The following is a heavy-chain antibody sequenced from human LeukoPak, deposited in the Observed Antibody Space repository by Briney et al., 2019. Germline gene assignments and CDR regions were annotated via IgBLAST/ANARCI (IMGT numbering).Heavy chain of an antibody. D-gene: IGHD2-2*01. Sequence: ASVKVSCKASGYTFTSYDINWVRQATGQGLEWMGWMNPSRGNTGYAQKFQGRVTMTRNTSISTAYMELSSLRSEDTAVYYCARDKGLYCSSTSCWDLNWFDPWGEGTLVTVSS. J-gene: IGHJ5*02. CDR3: ARDKGLYCSSTSCWDLNWFDP. CDR2: MNPSRGNT. CDR1: GYTFTSYD. V-gene: IGHV1-8*01.